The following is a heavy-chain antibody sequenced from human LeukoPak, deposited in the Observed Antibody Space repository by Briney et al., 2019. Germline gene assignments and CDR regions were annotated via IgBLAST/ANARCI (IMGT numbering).Heavy chain of an antibody. D-gene: IGHD3-10*01. J-gene: IGHJ4*02. CDR1: GGSFSGYY. Sequence: KSSETLSLTCAVYGGSFSGYYWSWIRQPPGKGLEWIGEINQSGSTNYNPSLKSRVTISVDTSKNQFSLKLSSVTAADTAVYYCARCPAYGSGSYYGYFDYWGQGTLVTVSS. V-gene: IGHV4-34*01. CDR2: INQSGST. CDR3: ARCPAYGSGSYYGYFDY.